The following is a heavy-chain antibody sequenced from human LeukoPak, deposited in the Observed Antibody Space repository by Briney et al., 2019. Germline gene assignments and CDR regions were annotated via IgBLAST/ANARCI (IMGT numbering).Heavy chain of an antibody. CDR2: IYYSGST. V-gene: IGHV4-59*01. D-gene: IGHD3-16*01. J-gene: IGHJ3*02. CDR3: ARDHVVDAFDI. Sequence: SETLSLTCTVSGGSISNYYWSWIRQPPGKGLEWIGYIYYSGSTNYNPSLKSRVTISVDTSKNQFSLKLSSVTAADTAVYYCARDHVVDAFDIWGQGTMVTVSS. CDR1: GGSISNYY.